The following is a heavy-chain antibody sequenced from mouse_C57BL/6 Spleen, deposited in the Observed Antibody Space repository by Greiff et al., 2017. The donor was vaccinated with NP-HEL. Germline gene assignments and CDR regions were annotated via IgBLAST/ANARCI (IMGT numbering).Heavy chain of an antibody. CDR2: IDPSDSYT. CDR1: GYTFTSYW. J-gene: IGHJ3*01. Sequence: VQLQQPGAELVMPGASVKLSCKASGYTFTSYWMHWVKQRPGQGLEWIGEIDPSDSYTNYNQKFKGKSTLTVDKSSSTAYMQLSSLTSEDSAVYYCARTAQASFAYWGQGTLVTVSA. V-gene: IGHV1-69*01. D-gene: IGHD3-2*02. CDR3: ARTAQASFAY.